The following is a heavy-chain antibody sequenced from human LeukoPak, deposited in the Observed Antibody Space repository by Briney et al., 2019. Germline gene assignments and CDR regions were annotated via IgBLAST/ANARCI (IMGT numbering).Heavy chain of an antibody. V-gene: IGHV4-34*01. CDR1: GGSFSGYY. D-gene: IGHD3-22*01. CDR2: INHSGST. Sequence: PSETLSLTCAVYGGSFSGYYWSWIRQPPGKGLEWIGEINHSGSTNYNPSLKGRVTISVDTSKNQFSLELSSVTAADTAVYYCARGSSGSSGYYTYWGQGTLVTVSS. J-gene: IGHJ4*02. CDR3: ARGSSGSSGYYTY.